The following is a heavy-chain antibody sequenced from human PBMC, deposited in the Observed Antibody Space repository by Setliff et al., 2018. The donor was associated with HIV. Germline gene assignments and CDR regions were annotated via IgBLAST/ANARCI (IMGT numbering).Heavy chain of an antibody. CDR3: ARDVRRNHCSSTSCHARDNWFDP. Sequence: PSETLSLTCDVYGGSFRGYYWSWIRQSPGKGLEWIAEINDSGTTTSNPSLKSRVTISLDTPKNQFSLKLNSVTAADTAVHYCARDVRRNHCSSTSCHARDNWFDPWGQGIQVTVSS. CDR1: GGSFRGYY. CDR2: INDSGTT. V-gene: IGHV4-34*01. J-gene: IGHJ5*02. D-gene: IGHD2-2*01.